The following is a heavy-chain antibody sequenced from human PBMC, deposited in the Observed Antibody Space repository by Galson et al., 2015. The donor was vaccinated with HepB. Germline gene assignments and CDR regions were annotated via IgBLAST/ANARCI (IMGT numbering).Heavy chain of an antibody. D-gene: IGHD3-10*01. CDR1: GFTFSNYW. CDR3: AREMVRGVLQYYYYGMDV. CDR2: INSDGKST. Sequence: SLRLSCAASGFTFSNYWMHWVRQVPGKGLVWISRINSDGKSTNYADSVKGRFTTSRDNAKNTLYLQMNRLRAEDTAVYYCAREMVRGVLQYYYYGMDVWGRGTTVTFSS. V-gene: IGHV3-74*01. J-gene: IGHJ6*02.